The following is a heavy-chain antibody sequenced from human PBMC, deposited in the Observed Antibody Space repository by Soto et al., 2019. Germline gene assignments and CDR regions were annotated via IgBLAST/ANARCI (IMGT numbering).Heavy chain of an antibody. J-gene: IGHJ4*02. CDR1: GFTFSNYA. Sequence: EVQLLESGGGLVQPGGSLRLSCAASGFTFSNYAMSWVRQAPGKGLEWVSAISGSGGSKYYADSVKGRFTISRDNSKNTLYLQMNSLRAEDTAVYYRAKNPWLPAATPSTFAYWGQGTLVTVSS. CDR2: ISGSGGSK. D-gene: IGHD2-2*01. CDR3: AKNPWLPAATPSTFAY. V-gene: IGHV3-23*01.